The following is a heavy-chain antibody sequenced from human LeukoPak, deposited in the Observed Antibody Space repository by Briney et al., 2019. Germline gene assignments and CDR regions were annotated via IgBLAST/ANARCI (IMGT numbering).Heavy chain of an antibody. D-gene: IGHD2-2*01. CDR2: ISWNSGSI. CDR1: GFTFDDYA. V-gene: IGHV3-9*01. CDR3: AKDMGYCSSTSCNDAFDI. J-gene: IGHJ3*02. Sequence: PGRSLRLSCAASGFTFDDYAMHWVRQAPGKGLEWVSGISWNSGSIGYADSVTGRFTISRDNAKNSLYLQMNSLRAEDTALYYCAKDMGYCSSTSCNDAFDIWGQGTMVTVSS.